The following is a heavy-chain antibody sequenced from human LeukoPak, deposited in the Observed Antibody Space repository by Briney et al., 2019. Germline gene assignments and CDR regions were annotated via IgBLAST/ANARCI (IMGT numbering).Heavy chain of an antibody. CDR1: GGSLSGYY. V-gene: IGHV4-34*01. D-gene: IGHD2-2*03. CDR2: INYSGGA. Sequence: KSSETLSLTCGVYGGSLSGYYWSWIRQPPGKGLEWIGEINYSGGANYIPSLKNRVTISLDMSKNQFSLKLFSVTAADTAIFYCARSSLRWIVGPEGAFDYWGPGTLVTVSS. CDR3: ARSSLRWIVGPEGAFDY. J-gene: IGHJ4*02.